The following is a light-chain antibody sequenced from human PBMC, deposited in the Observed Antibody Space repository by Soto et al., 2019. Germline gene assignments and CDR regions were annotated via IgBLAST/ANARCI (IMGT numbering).Light chain of an antibody. J-gene: IGLJ1*01. CDR2: GVN. CDR1: GRDIGAYDY. V-gene: IGLV2-14*01. CDR3: SLYTSENAYV. Sequence: QSALTQPASVSGSPGQSITISCTGSGRDIGAYDYVSWYQQHPGKAPKLLIYGVNNRPSGVSYRFSASKSGNTASLTISGLQAADEADYYCSLYTSENAYVFGTGTKLTVL.